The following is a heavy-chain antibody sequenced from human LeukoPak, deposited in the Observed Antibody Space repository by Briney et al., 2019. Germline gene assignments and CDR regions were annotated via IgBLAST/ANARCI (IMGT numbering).Heavy chain of an antibody. CDR1: GFTFSSYS. V-gene: IGHV3-21*01. CDR2: ISSSSSYI. D-gene: IGHD2-15*01. J-gene: IGHJ3*02. Sequence: GWSLRLSCAASGFTFSSYSMNWVRQAPGKGLEWVSSISSSSSYIYYADSVKGRFTISRDNAKNSLYLQMNSLRAEDTAVYYCASVVANDAFDIWGQGTMVTVSS. CDR3: ASVVANDAFDI.